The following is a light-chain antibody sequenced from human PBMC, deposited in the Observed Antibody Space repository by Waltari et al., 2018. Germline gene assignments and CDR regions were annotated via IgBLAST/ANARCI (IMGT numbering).Light chain of an antibody. CDR1: QSVLYSSNNKNY. CDR3: QQYYSTPFT. J-gene: IGKJ5*01. Sequence: DIVMTQSPDSLAVSLGARATINCKSSQSVLYSSNNKNYLAWYQQKPGQPPKLLIYWASTRESGVPDRFSGSGSGTDFTLTISSLQAEDVAVYYCQQYYSTPFTFGQG. V-gene: IGKV4-1*01. CDR2: WAS.